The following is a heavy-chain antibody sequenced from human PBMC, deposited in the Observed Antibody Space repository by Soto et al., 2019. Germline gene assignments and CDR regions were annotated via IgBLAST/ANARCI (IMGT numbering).Heavy chain of an antibody. CDR3: ARGSCSSTSCYKEYYFDL. Sequence: SVKVSCKASGGTFSGYAISWVRQAPGQGLEWMGEIIPMFGTSNYAQKLQGRVTITADESTSTAYMELSSLRSEDTAVYYCARGSCSSTSCYKEYYFDLWGQGTLVTVSS. CDR2: IIPMFGTS. D-gene: IGHD2-2*02. CDR1: GGTFSGYA. V-gene: IGHV1-69*13. J-gene: IGHJ4*02.